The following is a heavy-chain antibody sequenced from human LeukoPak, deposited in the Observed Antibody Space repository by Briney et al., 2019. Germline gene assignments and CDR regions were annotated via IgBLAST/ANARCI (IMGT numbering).Heavy chain of an antibody. D-gene: IGHD3-22*01. CDR3: ARVGFRDYYDSSGSPNWFDP. CDR1: GFTFSSYS. CDR2: ISSSSSYI. V-gene: IGHV3-21*01. J-gene: IGHJ5*02. Sequence: GGSLSLSCAASGFTFSSYSMNWVRQAPGKGLEWVSSISSSSSYIYYADSVKGRFTISRDNAKNSLFLQMNSLRAEDTAVYYCARVGFRDYYDSSGSPNWFDPWGQATLVTVSS.